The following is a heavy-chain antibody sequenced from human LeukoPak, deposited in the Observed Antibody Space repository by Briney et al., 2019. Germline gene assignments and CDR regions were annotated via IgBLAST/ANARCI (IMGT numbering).Heavy chain of an antibody. CDR2: IYYSGST. V-gene: IGHV4-39*07. Sequence: SETLSLTCTVSGGSISSSSYYWGWIRQSPGKGLEWIGSIYYSGSTYYNPSLKSRVTISVDTSKNQFSLKLSSVTAADTAAYYCARDPFTMIVVDPTFYYYYGMDVWGQGTTVTVSS. J-gene: IGHJ6*02. CDR1: GGSISSSSYY. D-gene: IGHD3-22*01. CDR3: ARDPFTMIVVDPTFYYYYGMDV.